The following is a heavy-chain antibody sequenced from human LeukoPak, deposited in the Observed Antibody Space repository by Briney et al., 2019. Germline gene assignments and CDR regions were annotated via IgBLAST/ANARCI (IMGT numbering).Heavy chain of an antibody. D-gene: IGHD3-22*01. Sequence: TLSLTCAVSGGSISSGGYSWSWIRQPPGKGLEWIGYIYYSGSTYYNPSLKSRVTISVDTSKNQFSLKLSSVTAADTAVYYCARGANYYDSSGYLNWYFDLWGRGTLVTVSS. CDR2: IYYSGST. CDR1: GGSISSGGYS. CDR3: ARGANYYDSSGYLNWYFDL. J-gene: IGHJ2*01. V-gene: IGHV4-30-4*07.